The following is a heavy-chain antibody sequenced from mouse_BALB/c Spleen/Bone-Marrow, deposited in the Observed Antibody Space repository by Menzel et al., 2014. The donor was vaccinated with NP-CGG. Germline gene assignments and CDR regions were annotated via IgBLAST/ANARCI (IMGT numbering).Heavy chain of an antibody. CDR1: GFNIKDTY. CDR3: ANYYYGSSDGFAY. V-gene: IGHV14-3*02. Sequence: VQLQQSGAELVKPGASVKLSCTASGFNIKDTYMHWVKQRPEQGLEWIGRIDPANGNTKYDPKFQGKATITADTSSNTAYLQLSSLTSEDTAVYYGANYYYGSSDGFAYWGQGTLVTVSA. J-gene: IGHJ3*01. CDR2: IDPANGNT. D-gene: IGHD1-1*01.